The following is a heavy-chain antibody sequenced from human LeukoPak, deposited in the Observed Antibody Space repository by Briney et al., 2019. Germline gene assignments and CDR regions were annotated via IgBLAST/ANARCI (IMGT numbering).Heavy chain of an antibody. CDR1: GFSFNSYW. Sequence: GGSLRLSCAASGFSFNSYWMSWVRQAPGKGLEWVSYISSSSSTIYYADSVKGRFTISRDNAKNSLYLQMNSLRAEDTAVYYCARDFLWFGELLRYYYGMDVWGQGTTVTVSS. CDR3: ARDFLWFGELLRYYYGMDV. D-gene: IGHD3-10*01. J-gene: IGHJ6*02. CDR2: ISSSSSTI. V-gene: IGHV3-48*04.